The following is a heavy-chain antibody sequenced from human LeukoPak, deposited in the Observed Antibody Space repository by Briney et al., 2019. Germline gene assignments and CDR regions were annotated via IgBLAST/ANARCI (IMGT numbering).Heavy chain of an antibody. CDR3: ARVNPDYGGNSRVDY. V-gene: IGHV4-34*01. CDR2: INHSGST. J-gene: IGHJ4*02. CDR1: GGSFSGYY. D-gene: IGHD4-23*01. Sequence: SETLSLTCAVYGGSFSGYYWSWIRQPPGKGLEWIGEINHSGSTNYNPSLKSRVTISVDTSKNQFSLKLSSVTAADTAVYYCARVNPDYGGNSRVDYWGQGTLVTVSS.